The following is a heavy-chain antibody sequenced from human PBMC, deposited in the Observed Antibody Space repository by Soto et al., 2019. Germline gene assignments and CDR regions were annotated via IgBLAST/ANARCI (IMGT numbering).Heavy chain of an antibody. CDR1: GGSISSSNW. D-gene: IGHD2-2*01. Sequence: QVQLQESGPGLVKPSGTLSLTCAVSGGSISSSNWWSWVRQPPGKGLEWIGEIYHSGSTNYNPSLKSLVPISVDKSKNQFPLKLSSVTAADTAVYYCARFMTQPAAVNWFDPWGQGTLVTVSS. CDR2: IYHSGST. CDR3: ARFMTQPAAVNWFDP. J-gene: IGHJ5*02. V-gene: IGHV4-4*02.